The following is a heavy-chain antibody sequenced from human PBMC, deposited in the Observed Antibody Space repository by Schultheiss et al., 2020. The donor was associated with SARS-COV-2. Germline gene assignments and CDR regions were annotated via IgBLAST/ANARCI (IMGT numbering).Heavy chain of an antibody. D-gene: IGHD1-26*01. V-gene: IGHV4-30-4*01. Sequence: SETLSLTCTVSGGSISSGDYYWSWIRQPPGKGLEWIGYIYYSGSTYFNPSLKSRVTISVDTSKNQFSLKLTSVTAADTAMYYCARSGRGELLHWFDPWGQGTLVTVSS. J-gene: IGHJ5*02. CDR2: IYYSGST. CDR1: GGSISSGDYY. CDR3: ARSGRGELLHWFDP.